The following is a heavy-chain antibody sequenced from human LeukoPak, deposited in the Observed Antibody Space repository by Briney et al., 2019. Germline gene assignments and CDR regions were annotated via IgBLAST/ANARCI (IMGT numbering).Heavy chain of an antibody. Sequence: SETLSLTCTVSGGSISSSSYYWGWIRQPPGKGLEWIGSIYYSGSTYYNPSLKSRVTISVDTSKNQFSLKLSSVTAADTAVYYCARHQYYYDSSGYSRKGFDPWGQGTLVTVSS. V-gene: IGHV4-39*01. CDR2: IYYSGST. J-gene: IGHJ5*02. CDR1: GGSISSSSYY. CDR3: ARHQYYYDSSGYSRKGFDP. D-gene: IGHD3-22*01.